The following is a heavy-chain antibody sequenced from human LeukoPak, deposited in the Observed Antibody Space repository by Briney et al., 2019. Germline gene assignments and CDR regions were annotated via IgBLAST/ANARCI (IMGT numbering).Heavy chain of an antibody. Sequence: GGSLRLSCAASGFIFSDYYMTWIRQAPGKGLEWVSYISLSSTIYYADSVKGRFTISRDNAKSSLYLQMNSLRAEDTAVYYCARDIEPPGLHFDYWGRGTLVTVSS. J-gene: IGHJ4*02. V-gene: IGHV3-11*01. CDR2: ISLSSTI. D-gene: IGHD1-26*01. CDR1: GFIFSDYY. CDR3: ARDIEPPGLHFDY.